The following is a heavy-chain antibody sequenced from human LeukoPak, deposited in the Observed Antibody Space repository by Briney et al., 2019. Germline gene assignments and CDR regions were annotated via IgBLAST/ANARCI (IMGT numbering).Heavy chain of an antibody. D-gene: IGHD6-19*01. CDR2: VINSGGST. CDR1: GFTFSSYA. J-gene: IGHJ2*01. CDR3: AKDEGGQWPDWYFDL. V-gene: IGHV3-23*01. Sequence: HPGGSLRLSCAASGFTFSSYAMSWVRQAPGKGLEWVSTVINSGGSTYYADSVKGRFTISRDNSKNTLYLQMNSLRVEDTAVYYCAKDEGGQWPDWYFDLWGRGTLVTVSS.